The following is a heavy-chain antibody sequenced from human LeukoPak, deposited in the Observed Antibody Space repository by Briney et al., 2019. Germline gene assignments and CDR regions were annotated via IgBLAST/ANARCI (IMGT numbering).Heavy chain of an antibody. J-gene: IGHJ4*02. CDR1: GFTFRSYA. D-gene: IGHD6-13*01. CDR3: AKESEAAAGDYFDY. V-gene: IGHV3-30*04. CDR2: ISYDGSYK. Sequence: GGSLRLSCAASGFTFRSYAMHWVRQAPGKGLEWVAVISYDGSYKSYADSVKGRFTISRDNSKNTLYVQMNSLRAEDTAVYYCAKESEAAAGDYFDYWGQGTLVTVSS.